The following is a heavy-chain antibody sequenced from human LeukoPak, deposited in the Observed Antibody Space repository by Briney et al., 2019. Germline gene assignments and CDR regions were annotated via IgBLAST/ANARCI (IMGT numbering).Heavy chain of an antibody. CDR1: GFTFSSYW. V-gene: IGHV3-7*04. CDR3: ARGSPYYYDSIGYFDY. D-gene: IGHD3-22*01. CDR2: IKQDGSEK. J-gene: IGHJ4*02. Sequence: GGSLRLSCAASGFTFSSYWMSWVRQAPGKGLEWVANIKQDGSEKYYVDSVKGRFTISRDNAKNSLYLQMNSLRAEDTAVYYCARGSPYYYDSIGYFDYWGQGTLVTVSS.